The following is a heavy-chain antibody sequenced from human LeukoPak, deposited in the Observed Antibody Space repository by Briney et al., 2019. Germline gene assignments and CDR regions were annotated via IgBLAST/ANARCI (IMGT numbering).Heavy chain of an antibody. CDR1: GGSSSGYY. D-gene: IGHD3-22*01. CDR2: INHSGST. J-gene: IGHJ4*02. V-gene: IGHV4-34*01. CDR3: ATPDSSGYYYLY. Sequence: SETLSLTCAVYGGSSSGYYWSWIRQPPGKGLEWIGEINHSGSTNYSPSLKSRVTISKNTSKNQFSLKLSSVTAADTAVYYCATPDSSGYYYLYWGQGTLVTVSS.